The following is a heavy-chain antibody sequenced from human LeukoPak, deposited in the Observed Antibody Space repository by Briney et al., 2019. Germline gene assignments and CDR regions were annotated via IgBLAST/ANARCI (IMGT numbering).Heavy chain of an antibody. V-gene: IGHV4-34*01. J-gene: IGHJ4*02. CDR2: INHSGST. CDR3: ARGRRATVPIDY. Sequence: SDTLPHTRAVCGRPLSVHFGLWIRQPPGKGLECIGEINHSGSTNYNPSLKSRVTISVDTPKNQFSLKLSSVTAADTAVYYCARGRRATVPIDYWGQGTLVTVSS. D-gene: IGHD4-11*01. CDR1: GRPLSVHF.